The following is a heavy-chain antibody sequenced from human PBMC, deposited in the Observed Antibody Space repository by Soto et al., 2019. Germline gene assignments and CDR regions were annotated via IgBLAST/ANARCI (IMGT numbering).Heavy chain of an antibody. D-gene: IGHD4-4*01. CDR3: ARVESRLDYSTTPFDS. J-gene: IGHJ4*02. V-gene: IGHV1-18*01. CDR1: GYIFSDFG. CDR2: ISVDNGKA. Sequence: QVHLVQPGTEVKKPGASVRVSCKASGYIFSDFGITWVRQAPGQGLEWLGWISVDNGKAHYGQKFQGRVTMTTDTTTNTAYMDLQRLKSDDTAVYYRARVESRLDYSTTPFDSWGQGTLVTVSS.